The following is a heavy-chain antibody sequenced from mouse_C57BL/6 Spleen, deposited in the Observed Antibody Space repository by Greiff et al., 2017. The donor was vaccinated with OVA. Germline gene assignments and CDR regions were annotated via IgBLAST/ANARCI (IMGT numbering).Heavy chain of an antibody. J-gene: IGHJ3*01. CDR3: ARWSVWAYSNCGWFAY. V-gene: IGHV1-52*01. CDR2: IDTSDSEN. D-gene: IGHD2-5*01. Sequence: VQLQQPGAELVRPGSSVKLSCKASGYTFTSYWMHWVKQGPIQGLEWIGNIDTSDSENHYYQKFKDKATLTVDKSSSTAYMQLSSLTSEDSAIYYCARWSVWAYSNCGWFAYWGQGTLVTVSA. CDR1: GYTFTSYW.